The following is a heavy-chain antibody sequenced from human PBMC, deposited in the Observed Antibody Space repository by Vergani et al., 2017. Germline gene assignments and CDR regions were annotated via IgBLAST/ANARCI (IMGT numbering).Heavy chain of an antibody. Sequence: QVQLVQSGAEVKKPGASVKVSCEASVYTFTSYDFNWVRQATGQGLGWVGWMNPNSGNTAYAQKFQGRVTMTWNTSITTAYMERSSLRSEDTAVYYCARGAECTILGVLIISYYFDYWGQGTLVTVSS. CDR2: MNPNSGNT. D-gene: IGHD3-3*01. J-gene: IGHJ4*02. CDR3: ARGAECTILGVLIISYYFDY. V-gene: IGHV1-8*01. CDR1: VYTFTSYD.